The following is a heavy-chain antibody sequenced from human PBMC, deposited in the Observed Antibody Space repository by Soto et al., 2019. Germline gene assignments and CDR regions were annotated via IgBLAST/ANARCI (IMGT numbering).Heavy chain of an antibody. CDR1: GYTFTSYY. Sequence: EASVKVSCKASGYTFTSYYMHWVRQAPGQGLEWMGIINPSGGSTSYAQKFQGRVTMTRDTSTSTVYMELSSLRSEDTAVYYCARDFVPVGATQPYYFDYWGQGTLVTVSS. D-gene: IGHD1-26*01. CDR3: ARDFVPVGATQPYYFDY. V-gene: IGHV1-46*03. J-gene: IGHJ4*02. CDR2: INPSGGST.